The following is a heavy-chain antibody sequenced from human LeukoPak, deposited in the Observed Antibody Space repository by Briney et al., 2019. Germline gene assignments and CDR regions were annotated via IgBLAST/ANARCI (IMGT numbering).Heavy chain of an antibody. Sequence: SETLSLTCTVSGGSISTYYWSWIRQPAGKGLEWIGRIYNSGSTNYKPSLQSRVTMSVETSKNQFSLKLSSVTAAGTAVYYCARITGTINAFGIWGQGTMVTVSS. D-gene: IGHD1-7*01. CDR2: IYNSGST. CDR1: GGSISTYY. V-gene: IGHV4-4*07. J-gene: IGHJ3*02. CDR3: ARITGTINAFGI.